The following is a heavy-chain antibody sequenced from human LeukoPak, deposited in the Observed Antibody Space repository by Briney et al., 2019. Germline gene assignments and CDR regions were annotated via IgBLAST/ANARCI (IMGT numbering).Heavy chain of an antibody. V-gene: IGHV5-51*01. D-gene: IGHD5-18*01. CDR1: GYSFTSYW. Sequence: GESLQISCKGSGYSFTSYWIGGVRQLRGKGLEWMGIIYPGDSDTRYSPSFQGQVTISADKSISTAYLQWSSLKASDTAMYYCARSGYSYGYDYWGQGTLVTVSS. CDR2: IYPGDSDT. CDR3: ARSGYSYGYDY. J-gene: IGHJ4*02.